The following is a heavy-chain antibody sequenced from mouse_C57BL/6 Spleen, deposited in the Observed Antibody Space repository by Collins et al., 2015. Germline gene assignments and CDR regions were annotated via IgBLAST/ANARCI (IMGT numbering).Heavy chain of an antibody. CDR3: AREGNYGYAMDY. V-gene: IGHV1-76*01. Sequence: QVQLKQSGAELVRPGASVKLSCKASGYTFTDYYINWVKQRPGQGLEWIARIYPGSGNTYYNEKFKGKATLTAEKSSSTAYMQLSSLTSEDSAVYFCAREGNYGYAMDYWGQGTSVTVSS. CDR2: IYPGSGNT. J-gene: IGHJ4*01. CDR1: GYTFTDYY. D-gene: IGHD2-1*01.